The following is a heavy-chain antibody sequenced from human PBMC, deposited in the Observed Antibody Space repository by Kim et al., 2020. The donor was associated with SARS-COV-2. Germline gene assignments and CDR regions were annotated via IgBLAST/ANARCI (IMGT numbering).Heavy chain of an antibody. Sequence: ASVKVSCKASGYTFTSYYMHWVRQAPGQGLEWMGIINPSGGSTSYAQKFQGRVTMTRDTSTSTVYMELSSLRSEDTAVYYCARGGEIVVVPAAIGGYYYYYGMDVWGQGTTVTVSS. J-gene: IGHJ6*02. V-gene: IGHV1-46*01. CDR1: GYTFTSYY. CDR3: ARGGEIVVVPAAIGGYYYYYGMDV. D-gene: IGHD2-2*02. CDR2: INPSGGST.